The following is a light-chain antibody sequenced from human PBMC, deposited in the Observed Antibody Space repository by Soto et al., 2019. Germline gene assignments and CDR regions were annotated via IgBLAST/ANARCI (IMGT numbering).Light chain of an antibody. CDR3: QQRNIWPPVT. CDR1: QSVSSGY. V-gene: IGKV3D-20*02. Sequence: EIVLTQSPGTLSLSPGEGATLSCRASQSVSSGYLAWYQQKPGRAPRLLIYGASSRATGTPDRFSGSGSGTDFTLTISRLEPEDFAVYYCQQRNIWPPVTFGQGTRLEIK. J-gene: IGKJ5*01. CDR2: GAS.